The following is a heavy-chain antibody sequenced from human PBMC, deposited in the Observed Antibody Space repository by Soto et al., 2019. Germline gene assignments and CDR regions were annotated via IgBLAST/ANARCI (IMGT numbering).Heavy chain of an antibody. V-gene: IGHV3-23*01. Sequence: EVQVLESGGGLVQPGGSLRLSCAASGFTFINYAMNWVRQAPGKGLQWVATITGGGDATCYTDSVKGRFAISRDFSTNPASLQMNSLGADDTAVYYCARKVLGSTTRPDYWYFDLWGRGTLVTVSS. J-gene: IGHJ2*01. CDR3: ARKVLGSTTRPDYWYFDL. CDR1: GFTFINYA. CDR2: ITGGGDAT. D-gene: IGHD3-10*01.